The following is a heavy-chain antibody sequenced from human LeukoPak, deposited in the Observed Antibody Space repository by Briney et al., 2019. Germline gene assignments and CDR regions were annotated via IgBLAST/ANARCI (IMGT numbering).Heavy chain of an antibody. CDR2: ISYSGANS. CDR3: ARDMQLST. J-gene: IGHJ3*01. D-gene: IGHD3-16*02. V-gene: IGHV3-23*01. CDR1: GITFSSSA. Sequence: PGGSLRLSCATSGITFSSSAMSWVRQAPGEGLEWVSLISYSGANSYYTDSVRGRFTISRGNSKDTLFLQMNSLRAEDTAIYYCARDMQLSTWGLGTMVTVSS.